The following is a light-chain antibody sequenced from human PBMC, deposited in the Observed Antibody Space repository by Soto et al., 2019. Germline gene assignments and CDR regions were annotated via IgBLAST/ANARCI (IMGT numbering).Light chain of an antibody. CDR1: QSVSSSY. CDR2: GAS. Sequence: VLTQSPGTLSLSPGESATLSCRDSQSVSSSYLAWYQQKPGQAPRLLIYGASDRATGIPDRLSGSGSGTELNLTISGLQSEDFAVYFCQKYAGPPTTFGQGTRLEIK. J-gene: IGKJ5*01. CDR3: QKYAGPPTT. V-gene: IGKV3-20*01.